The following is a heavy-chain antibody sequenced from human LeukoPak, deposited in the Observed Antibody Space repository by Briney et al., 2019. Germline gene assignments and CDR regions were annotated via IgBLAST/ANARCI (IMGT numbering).Heavy chain of an antibody. CDR1: AGSISNYY. V-gene: IGHV4-4*07. CDR3: ARNICGYNYGCFDS. CDR2: IFNTGST. J-gene: IGHJ4*02. Sequence: SETLSLTCTVSAGSISNYYWSWIRQPAGKAPEWIGRIFNTGSTSYNPSLKSRVTISVDTFKNQFSLNLRSVTAADTAVYYCARNICGYNYGCFDSWGQGTLVTVSS. D-gene: IGHD5-18*01.